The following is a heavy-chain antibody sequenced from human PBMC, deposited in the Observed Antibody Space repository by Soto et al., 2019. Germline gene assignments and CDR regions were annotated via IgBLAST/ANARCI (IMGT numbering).Heavy chain of an antibody. CDR3: ARAQYDFWSGYYEVNNWFDT. D-gene: IGHD3-3*01. CDR2: IYYSGST. V-gene: IGHV4-59*01. CDR1: GGSISSYY. J-gene: IGHJ5*02. Sequence: TSETLSLTCTVSGGSISSYYWSWIRQPPGKGLEWIGYIYYSGSTNYNPSLKSRVTISVDTSKNQFSLKLSSVTAADTAVYYCARAQYDFWSGYYEVNNWFDTWGQGPLVTVSS.